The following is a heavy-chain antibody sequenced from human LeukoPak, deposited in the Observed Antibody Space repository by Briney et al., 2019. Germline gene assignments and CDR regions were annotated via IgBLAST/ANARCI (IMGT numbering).Heavy chain of an antibody. V-gene: IGHV3-7*01. CDR2: IKQDGSGT. D-gene: IGHD6-13*01. J-gene: IGHJ4*02. CDR3: ARSAYSSSAAK. CDR1: GFTFSSYW. Sequence: PGGSLRLSCVAPGFTFSSYWMSWVRQAPGKGLEWVASIKQDGSGTYYVDSLKGRFTISRDNAKNSLYLQMNSLRAEDTAVYFCARSAYSSSAAKWGQGTLVTVSS.